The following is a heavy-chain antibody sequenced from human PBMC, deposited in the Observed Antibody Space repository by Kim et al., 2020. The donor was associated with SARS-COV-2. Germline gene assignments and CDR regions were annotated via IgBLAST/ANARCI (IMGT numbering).Heavy chain of an antibody. Sequence: SETLSLTCAVSGGSISSSNWWSWVRQPPGKGLGWIGEIYHSGSTNYNPSLKSRVTISVNKSKNQFSLKLSSVTAADTAVYYCASCSSSWYYYYYYMDVWGKGTTVTVSS. D-gene: IGHD6-13*01. CDR2: IYHSGST. V-gene: IGHV4-4*02. CDR3: ASCSSSWYYYYYYMDV. J-gene: IGHJ6*03. CDR1: GGSISSSNW.